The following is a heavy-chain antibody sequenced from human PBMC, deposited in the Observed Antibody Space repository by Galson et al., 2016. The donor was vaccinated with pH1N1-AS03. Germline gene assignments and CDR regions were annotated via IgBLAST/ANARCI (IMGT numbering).Heavy chain of an antibody. Sequence: SLRLSCAASGFTFNSFAMGWVRQAPGKGLEWVSIISGGGGTTSYADSVKGRFTISRDNSKNTLYLQTNSLRAEDTAIYYCAKLDCSGYDVGGFDTWGQGTMVTVSS. V-gene: IGHV3-23*01. D-gene: IGHD6-19*01. CDR1: GFTFNSFA. CDR3: AKLDCSGYDVGGFDT. J-gene: IGHJ3*02. CDR2: ISGGGGTT.